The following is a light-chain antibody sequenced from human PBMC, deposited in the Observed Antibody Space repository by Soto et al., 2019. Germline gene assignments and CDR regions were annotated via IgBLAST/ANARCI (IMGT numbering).Light chain of an antibody. CDR2: SNN. J-gene: IGLJ7*01. Sequence: QSVLTQPPSASGTPGQRVTISCSGRSSSIGSNTVNWYQQLPGMAPRLLIYSNNQRPSGVPDRFSGSKSGTSASLAISGLQSEDEAEYYCAVWDDSLRGAVFGGDTQLTVL. CDR1: SSSIGSNT. CDR3: AVWDDSLRGAV. V-gene: IGLV1-44*01.